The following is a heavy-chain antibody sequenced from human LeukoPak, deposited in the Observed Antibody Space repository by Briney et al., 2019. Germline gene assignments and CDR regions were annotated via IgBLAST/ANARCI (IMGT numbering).Heavy chain of an antibody. CDR1: GFTFSSYA. V-gene: IGHV3-23*01. CDR2: ISGSGGST. D-gene: IGHD3-9*01. Sequence: QAGGSLRLSCAASGFTFSSYAMSWVRQAPGKGLEWVSTISGSGGSTYYADSVKGRFTISRDNSKNTLYLQMNSLRAEDTAVYYCVKDQWQGYFDWSQSYSGAFDIWGQGTTVTVSS. CDR3: VKDQWQGYFDWSQSYSGAFDI. J-gene: IGHJ3*02.